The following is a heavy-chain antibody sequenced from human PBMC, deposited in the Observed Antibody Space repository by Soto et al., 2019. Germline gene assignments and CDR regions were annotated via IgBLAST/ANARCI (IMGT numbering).Heavy chain of an antibody. D-gene: IGHD2-15*01. J-gene: IGHJ4*02. Sequence: LSLTFTVSNGSISSGDYYWSWVRQPPLRRLEWIGFIYSRGNTYYNPSLKSRVTISKDTSKNQFSLKLTSVTAADTAVYFCAREAERGSYFHSGGYLEDWGQGTLVTVSS. CDR2: IYSRGNT. V-gene: IGHV4-30-4*01. CDR1: NGSISSGDYY. CDR3: AREAERGSYFHSGGYLED.